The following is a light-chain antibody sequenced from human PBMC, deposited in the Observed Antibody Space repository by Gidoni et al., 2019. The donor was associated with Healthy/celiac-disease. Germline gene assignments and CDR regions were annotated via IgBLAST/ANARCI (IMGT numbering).Light chain of an antibody. Sequence: VFTQSPATLSLSPGERATLSCRASQSLSSYLAWYQQKPGQAPSLLIYDASNRATGIPARLSGSGSGTDLTLNISSLEPEDFAVYYCQQRSNWPRFTFGPGTKVDIK. CDR3: QQRSNWPRFT. J-gene: IGKJ3*01. CDR2: DAS. V-gene: IGKV3-11*01. CDR1: QSLSSY.